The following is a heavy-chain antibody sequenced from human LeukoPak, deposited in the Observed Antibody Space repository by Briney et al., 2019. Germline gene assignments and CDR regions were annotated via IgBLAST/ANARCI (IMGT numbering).Heavy chain of an antibody. CDR3: ARWNSSGYPFDY. J-gene: IGHJ4*02. V-gene: IGHV4-31*03. CDR2: IYCSGST. Sequence: SETLSLTCTVSGGSISSGGYYWSWIRQHPGKGLEWIGYIYCSGSTYYNPSLKSRVTISVDTSKNQFSLKLSSVTAADTAVYYCARWNSSGYPFDYWGQGTLVTVSS. CDR1: GGSISSGGYY. D-gene: IGHD3-22*01.